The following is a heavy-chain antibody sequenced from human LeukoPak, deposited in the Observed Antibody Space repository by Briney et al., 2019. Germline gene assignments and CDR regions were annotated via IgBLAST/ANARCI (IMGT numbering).Heavy chain of an antibody. CDR3: AREVVEMATIRYWYFDY. CDR1: GATFSSYA. D-gene: IGHD5-24*01. J-gene: IGHJ4*02. Sequence: GASVKVSCKASGATFSSYAISWVRHAPGQGLEWMGRIIPILGIANYAQKFQGRVTITADKSTSTAYMELSSLRSEDTAVYYCAREVVEMATIRYWYFDYWGQGTLVTVSS. CDR2: IIPILGIA. V-gene: IGHV1-69*04.